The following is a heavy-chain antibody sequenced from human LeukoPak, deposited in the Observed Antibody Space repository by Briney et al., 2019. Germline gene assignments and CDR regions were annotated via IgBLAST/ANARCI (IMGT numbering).Heavy chain of an antibody. Sequence: GGSLRLSCAASGFTFSSYWMSWVRQAPGKGLEWVANIKQDGSEKYYVDSVKGRFTISRDNAKNSLYLQMNSLRAEDTAVYHCAKDPHSSDYDFWSGYYGVEDYWGQGTLVTVSS. D-gene: IGHD3-3*01. V-gene: IGHV3-7*01. J-gene: IGHJ4*02. CDR1: GFTFSSYW. CDR3: AKDPHSSDYDFWSGYYGVEDY. CDR2: IKQDGSEK.